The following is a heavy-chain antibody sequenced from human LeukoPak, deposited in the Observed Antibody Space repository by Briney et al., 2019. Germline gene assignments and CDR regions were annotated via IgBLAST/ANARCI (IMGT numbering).Heavy chain of an antibody. CDR2: IYWNDDK. CDR1: GFSLSTSGVG. CDR3: ALTHYDFWSGYYFDY. Sequence: SGPTLVNPTQTLTLTCTFSGFSLSTSGVGVGWIRQPPGKALEWLALIYWNDDKRYSPSLKSRLTIAKDTSKNQVVLTMTNMDPVDTATYYCALTHYDFWSGYYFDYWGQGTLVTVSS. D-gene: IGHD3-3*01. V-gene: IGHV2-5*01. J-gene: IGHJ4*02.